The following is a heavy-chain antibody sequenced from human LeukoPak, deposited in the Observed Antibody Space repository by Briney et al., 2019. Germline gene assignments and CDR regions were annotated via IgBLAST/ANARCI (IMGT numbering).Heavy chain of an antibody. D-gene: IGHD2-2*01. Sequence: SETLSLTCTVSGGSTSSGGYYWSWIRQHPGKGLEWIGYIYYSGSTYYNPSLKSRVTISVDTSKNQFSLKLSSVTAADTAVYYCARDLGPPASINWFDPWGQGTLVTVSS. CDR2: IYYSGST. V-gene: IGHV4-31*03. CDR3: ARDLGPPASINWFDP. J-gene: IGHJ5*02. CDR1: GGSTSSGGYY.